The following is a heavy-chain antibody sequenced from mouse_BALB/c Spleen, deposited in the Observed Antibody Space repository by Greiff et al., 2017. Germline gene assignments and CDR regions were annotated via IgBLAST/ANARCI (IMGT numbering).Heavy chain of an antibody. Sequence: EVQLVESGGGLVQPGGSRKLSCAASGFTFSSFGMHWVRQAPEKGLEWVAYISSGSSTIYYADTVKGRFTISRDNPKNTLFLQMTSLRSEDTAMYYCALSGATWFAYWGQGTLVTVSA. CDR3: ALSGATWFAY. CDR1: GFTFSSFG. V-gene: IGHV5-17*02. CDR2: ISSGSSTI. J-gene: IGHJ3*01. D-gene: IGHD3-1*01.